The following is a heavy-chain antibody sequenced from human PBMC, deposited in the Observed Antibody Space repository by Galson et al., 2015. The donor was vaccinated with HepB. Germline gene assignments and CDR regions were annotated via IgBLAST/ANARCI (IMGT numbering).Heavy chain of an antibody. J-gene: IGHJ2*01. CDR3: ARAQNWNYYWYFDL. CDR1: GFTFSSYD. Sequence: SLRLSCAASGFTFSSYDMHWVRQATGKGLEWVSAIGTAGDPYYPGSVKGRFTISRENAKNSLYLQMNSLRAGDTAVYYCARAQNWNYYWYFDLWGRGTLVTVSS. D-gene: IGHD1-7*01. CDR2: IGTAGDP. V-gene: IGHV3-13*05.